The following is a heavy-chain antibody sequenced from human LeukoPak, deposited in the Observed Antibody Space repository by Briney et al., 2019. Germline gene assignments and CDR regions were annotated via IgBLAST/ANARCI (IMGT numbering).Heavy chain of an antibody. CDR1: GFSFSSNW. J-gene: IGHJ5*01. CDR2: IKPDGSET. V-gene: IGHV3-7*01. D-gene: IGHD6-19*01. Sequence: QPGGSLRLSCAASGFSFSSNWMSWFRQAPGKGLEWVAHIKPDGSETYYVDSVKGRSTISRDNAKNSVYLQMNSLRAEDTAVYYCATAVSVAGDSWGQGTLVSVSS. CDR3: ATAVSVAGDS.